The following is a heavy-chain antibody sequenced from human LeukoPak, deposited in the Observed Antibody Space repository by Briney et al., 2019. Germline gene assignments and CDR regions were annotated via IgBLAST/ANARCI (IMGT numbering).Heavy chain of an antibody. V-gene: IGHV4-4*07. J-gene: IGHJ4*02. CDR1: GGSISSYY. CDR3: ARAYCSSTSCYQGAVDYFDY. CDR2: IYTSGST. D-gene: IGHD2-2*01. Sequence: SETLSLTCTVSGGSISSYYWSWIRQPAGKGLEWIGRIYTSGSTNYNPSLKSRVTMSVDTSKNQFSLKLSSVTAADTAVYYCARAYCSSTSCYQGAVDYFDYWGQGTLVTVSS.